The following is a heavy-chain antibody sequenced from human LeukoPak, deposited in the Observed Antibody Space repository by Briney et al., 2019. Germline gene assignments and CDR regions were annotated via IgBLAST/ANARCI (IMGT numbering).Heavy chain of an antibody. D-gene: IGHD4-17*01. Sequence: PGGSLRLSCAASGFTFSSYSMNWVRQAPGKGLEWVSSISSSSSYIYYADSVKGRFTISRDNAKNSLYLQMNSLRAEDTAVYYCARYDYGDYGGQGAFDIWGQGTMVTVSS. CDR2: ISSSSSYI. J-gene: IGHJ3*02. CDR3: ARYDYGDYGGQGAFDI. CDR1: GFTFSSYS. V-gene: IGHV3-21*01.